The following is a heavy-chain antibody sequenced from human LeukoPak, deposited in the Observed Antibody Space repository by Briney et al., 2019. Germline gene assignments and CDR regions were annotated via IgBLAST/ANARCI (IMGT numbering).Heavy chain of an antibody. Sequence: NPGGSLRLSCAASGFTFSSYSMNWVRQAPGKGLEWVSSISSTSSHMYYADSVKGRFTISRDNAKNSLYLQMNSLRAEDTAVYYCATRYCSSTICYAFDYWGQGTLVTVS. J-gene: IGHJ4*02. D-gene: IGHD2-2*01. CDR1: GFTFSSYS. CDR2: ISSTSSHM. V-gene: IGHV3-21*01. CDR3: ATRYCSSTICYAFDY.